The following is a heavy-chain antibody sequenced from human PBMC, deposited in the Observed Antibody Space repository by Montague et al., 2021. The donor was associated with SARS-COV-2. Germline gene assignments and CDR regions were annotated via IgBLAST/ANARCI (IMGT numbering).Heavy chain of an antibody. Sequence: SLRLSCAASGFTFNSHAMTWVRQPPGKGLDWVSTISSRGYYTYFADSVKGRFTISRDNSNSTVFLQMNSLRVADTAVYYCSKVWGYYDSSGYYYVWGFDHWGQGTLVTVSS. CDR3: SKVWGYYDSSGYYYVWGFDH. J-gene: IGHJ4*02. CDR1: GFTFNSHA. D-gene: IGHD3-22*01. V-gene: IGHV3-23*01. CDR2: ISSRGYYT.